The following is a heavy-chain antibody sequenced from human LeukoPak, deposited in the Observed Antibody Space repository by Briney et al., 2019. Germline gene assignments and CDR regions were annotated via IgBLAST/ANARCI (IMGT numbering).Heavy chain of an antibody. V-gene: IGHV3-30*18. Sequence: GGSLRLSCAASGFTFSVYGMHWVRQGPGKGLEWVALISHDGGNKNYTDSVRGRFTISRDNSKNTVYLQMNSLRPEDTAVYYCAKPRGGYYFDYWGQGTLVTVSS. J-gene: IGHJ4*02. D-gene: IGHD3-3*01. CDR3: AKPRGGYYFDY. CDR1: GFTFSVYG. CDR2: ISHDGGNK.